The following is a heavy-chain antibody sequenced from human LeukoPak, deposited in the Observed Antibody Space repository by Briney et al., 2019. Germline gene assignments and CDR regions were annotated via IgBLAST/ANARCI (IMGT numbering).Heavy chain of an antibody. J-gene: IGHJ6*03. Sequence: GGSLRVSCAASGFTFSSYGMHWVRRAPGRGLEWVAVISYDGSNKFYADSVKGRFTISRDNSKNTLYPQMTSLRAEDTAVYCCAKDGLFLTTELKFFYMDVWGKGTTVTVSS. V-gene: IGHV3-30*18. CDR2: ISYDGSNK. D-gene: IGHD4-11*01. CDR1: GFTFSSYG. CDR3: AKDGLFLTTELKFFYMDV.